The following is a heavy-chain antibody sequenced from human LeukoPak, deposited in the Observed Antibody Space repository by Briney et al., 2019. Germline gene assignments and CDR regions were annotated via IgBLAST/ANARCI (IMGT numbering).Heavy chain of an antibody. CDR1: GYTFTAYY. J-gene: IGHJ3*02. Sequence: APMKVSCKASGYTFTAYYIHWVRQAPGQGLEWMGWINPASGGTSYAQKFQGRVTMTSDTSISTAYMELSRLRSDDTAVYFCARAGGGYSSGWGAFDIWGQGTMVTVS. CDR3: ARAGGGYSSGWGAFDI. CDR2: INPASGGT. V-gene: IGHV1-2*02. D-gene: IGHD5-18*01.